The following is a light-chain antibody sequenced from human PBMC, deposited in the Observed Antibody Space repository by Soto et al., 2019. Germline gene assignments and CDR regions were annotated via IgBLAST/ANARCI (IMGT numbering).Light chain of an antibody. CDR3: HSYDSSLRGYV. CDR1: SSDIGAGYD. V-gene: IGLV1-40*01. J-gene: IGLJ1*01. Sequence: QSVLTQPPSVSGAPGQRGTISCTGSSSDIGAGYDVHWYQQPPGTAPKLLIYGNINRPSGVPDRFSGSKSGTSASLAITGLQGEDEADYYCHSYDSSLRGYVFGTGTKVTVL. CDR2: GNI.